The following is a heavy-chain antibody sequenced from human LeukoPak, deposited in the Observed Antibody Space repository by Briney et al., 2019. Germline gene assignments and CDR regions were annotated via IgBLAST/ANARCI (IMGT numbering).Heavy chain of an antibody. CDR1: GFTFSSYA. D-gene: IGHD1-7*01. CDR3: ASPDPNWNYDNTEYFQH. J-gene: IGHJ1*01. V-gene: IGHV3-23*01. CDR2: ISGSGGST. Sequence: GGSLRLSCAASGFTFSSYAMSWVRQAPGKGLEWVSAISGSGGSTYYADSVKGRFTISRDNAKNSLYLQMNSLRAEDTAVYYCASPDPNWNYDNTEYFQHWGQGTLVTVSS.